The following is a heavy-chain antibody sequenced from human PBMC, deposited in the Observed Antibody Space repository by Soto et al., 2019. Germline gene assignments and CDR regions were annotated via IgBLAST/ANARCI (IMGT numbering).Heavy chain of an antibody. J-gene: IGHJ4*02. CDR2: INNDGSNT. CDR3: TIFGVAPPR. Sequence: GGSLRLSCAASGFTFSSYWMHWVRQGPGKGLVWVAQINNDGSNTNYADSVKGRFTVSRDNAKNTLYLQMNSLRDEDTAVYYSTIFGVAPPRWGQGTLVTVSS. D-gene: IGHD3-3*02. V-gene: IGHV3-74*01. CDR1: GFTFSSYW.